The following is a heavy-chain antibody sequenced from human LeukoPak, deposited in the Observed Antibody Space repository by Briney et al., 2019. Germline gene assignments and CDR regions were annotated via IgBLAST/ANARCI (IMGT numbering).Heavy chain of an antibody. Sequence: GGSLRLSCAASGFTFSSYAMHWVRQAPGKGLEWVAVISYDGSNKYYADSVKGRFTISRDNSKNTLYLQMNSLRAEDTAVYYCARGHDCSGGSCYIDYWGQGTLVTVSS. V-gene: IGHV3-30*04. CDR1: GFTFSSYA. CDR3: ARGHDCSGGSCYIDY. CDR2: ISYDGSNK. J-gene: IGHJ4*02. D-gene: IGHD2-15*01.